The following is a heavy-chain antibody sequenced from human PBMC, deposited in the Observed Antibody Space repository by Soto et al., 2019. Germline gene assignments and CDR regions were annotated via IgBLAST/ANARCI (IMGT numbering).Heavy chain of an antibody. CDR3: AKDQLTAGGDYYYSYGMDV. V-gene: IGHV3-23*01. D-gene: IGHD6-13*01. Sequence: EVVLLEAGGGLGQPGGSLRLSCEASGFTFSSFAMSWVRQTPGKGLEWLSGISGGGGGSYYADSVKGRFTISRDNSKNTLYLQMNSLRVEDTALSYCAKDQLTAGGDYYYSYGMDVWGRGTAVTVSS. J-gene: IGHJ6*02. CDR2: ISGGGGGS. CDR1: GFTFSSFA.